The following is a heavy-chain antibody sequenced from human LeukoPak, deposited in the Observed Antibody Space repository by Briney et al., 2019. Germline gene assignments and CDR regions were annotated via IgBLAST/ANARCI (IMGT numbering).Heavy chain of an antibody. J-gene: IGHJ4*02. CDR1: GYTFITYG. D-gene: IGHD4-11*01. V-gene: IGHV1-46*01. Sequence: ASVKVSCKASGYTFITYGLSWVRQAPGQGLEWMGIINPSGGSTSYAQKFQGRVTMTRDKSTSTVYMELSSLRSEDTAVYYCARSRDYSNAGSFGYWGQGTLVTVSS. CDR2: INPSGGST. CDR3: ARSRDYSNAGSFGY.